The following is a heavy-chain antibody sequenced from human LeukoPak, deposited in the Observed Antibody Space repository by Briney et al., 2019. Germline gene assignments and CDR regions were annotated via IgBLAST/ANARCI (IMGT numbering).Heavy chain of an antibody. CDR3: ARVFGSGSYYKPIYYYGMDV. Sequence: ASVKVSCKASGYTFTGYYMHWVRQAPGQGLEWMGWINPNSGGTNYAQKFQGRLTMTRDTSISTAYMELSRLRSDDTAVYYCARVFGSGSYYKPIYYYGMDVWGQGTTVTVSS. CDR1: GYTFTGYY. CDR2: INPNSGGT. D-gene: IGHD3-10*01. V-gene: IGHV1-2*02. J-gene: IGHJ6*02.